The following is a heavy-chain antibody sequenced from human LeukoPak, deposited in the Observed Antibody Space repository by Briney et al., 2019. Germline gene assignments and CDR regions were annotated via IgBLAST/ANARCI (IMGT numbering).Heavy chain of an antibody. D-gene: IGHD2-15*01. V-gene: IGHV3-23*01. CDR1: GFTFSSYA. CDR3: AKRQCSGGSCYSDY. J-gene: IGHJ4*02. Sequence: GGSLRLSCAASGFTFSSYAMSWVRQAPGKGLEWVSAISGSGGSTYYADSVKGRFTISRDNSKNTLYLQMNRQRAEDTAVYYCAKRQCSGGSCYSDYWGQGTLVTVSS. CDR2: ISGSGGST.